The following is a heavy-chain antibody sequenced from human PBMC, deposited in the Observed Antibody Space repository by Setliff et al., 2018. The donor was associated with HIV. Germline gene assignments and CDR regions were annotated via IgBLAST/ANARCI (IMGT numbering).Heavy chain of an antibody. CDR2: IITVLGIS. J-gene: IGHJ3*02. V-gene: IGHV1-69*10. CDR1: GGIFSTYS. Sequence: VASVKVSCKASGGIFSTYSISWVRQAPGQGLEWMGGIITVLGISNYAQRFQGRVTITADESTSTVYMELSSLRSEDTAIYYCAKDTVSGSYYRRAFDIWGQGTRVTVSS. CDR3: AKDTVSGSYYRRAFDI. D-gene: IGHD1-26*01.